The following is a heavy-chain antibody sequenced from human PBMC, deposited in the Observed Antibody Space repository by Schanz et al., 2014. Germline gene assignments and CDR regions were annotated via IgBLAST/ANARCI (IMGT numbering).Heavy chain of an antibody. D-gene: IGHD3-10*01. V-gene: IGHV3-64*01. CDR2: ISSKGDMT. Sequence: EVQLMESGGGLVKPGGSLRLSCAASGFTFSTSTMHWVRQAPGKGLEYVSSISSKGDMTFYGNSVKGRFTISRDNAKNSLFLQMNSLRPEDTAVYHCVSSGSYSSYAFWGQGTLVTASS. CDR1: GFTFSTST. J-gene: IGHJ4*02. CDR3: VSSGSYSSYAF.